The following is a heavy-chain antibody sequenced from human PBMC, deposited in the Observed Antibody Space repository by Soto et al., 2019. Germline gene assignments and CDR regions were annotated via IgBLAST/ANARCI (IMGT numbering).Heavy chain of an antibody. Sequence: QVQLVQSGAEVKKPGASVKVSCKASGNTFTSYDINWVRQATGQGLEYLGWMNPNSGNTAYVQKFQGRVTMTWDTSXXTAYMERSGLRSGDTAVYFCARGVKYGAYSRWFDPWGQGTLVTVSS. CDR1: GNTFTSYD. V-gene: IGHV1-8*01. D-gene: IGHD4-17*01. J-gene: IGHJ5*02. CDR3: ARGVKYGAYSRWFDP. CDR2: MNPNSGNT.